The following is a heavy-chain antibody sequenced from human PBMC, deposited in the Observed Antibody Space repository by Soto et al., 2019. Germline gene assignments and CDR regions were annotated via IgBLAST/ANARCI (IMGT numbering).Heavy chain of an antibody. CDR1: GGTFSSYA. V-gene: IGHV1-69*01. J-gene: IGHJ1*01. D-gene: IGHD2-21*01. CDR2: IIPIFGTA. Sequence: QVQLVQSGAEVKKPGSSVKVSCKASGGTFSSYAISWVRQAPGQGLEWMGGIIPIFGTANYAQKFQGRVTITADESTSTAYMELSSLRSEDTAVXXXXXXXXXGGAAAEYFQHWGQGTLVTXS. CDR3: XXXXXXGGAAAEYFQH.